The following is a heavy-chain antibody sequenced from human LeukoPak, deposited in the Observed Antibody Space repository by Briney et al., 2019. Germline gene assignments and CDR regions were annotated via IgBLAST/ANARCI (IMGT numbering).Heavy chain of an antibody. Sequence: PSETLSLTCTVSGGSISSSGYYWSWIRQPPGKGLEWIGEINHSGSTNYNPSLKSRVTISVDTSKNQFSLKLSSVTAADTAVYYCARGRRSYFQTTGTTGQNYRARPFFDYWGQGTLVTVSS. CDR3: ARGRRSYFQTTGTTGQNYRARPFFDY. J-gene: IGHJ4*02. V-gene: IGHV4-39*01. D-gene: IGHD1-1*01. CDR2: INHSGST. CDR1: GGSISSSGYY.